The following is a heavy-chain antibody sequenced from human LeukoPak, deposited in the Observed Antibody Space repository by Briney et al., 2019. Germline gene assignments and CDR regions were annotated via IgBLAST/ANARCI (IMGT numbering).Heavy chain of an antibody. CDR3: ARDKERNWFDP. Sequence: SETLSLTCTVSGGSVSSGSYYWSWIRQPPGKGLEWIGYIYYTGSTNYNPSLKSRVTISVDTSKNQFSLKLSSVTAADTAVFYCARDKERNWFDPWGQGTLVTVSS. J-gene: IGHJ5*02. V-gene: IGHV4-61*01. CDR1: GGSVSSGSYY. D-gene: IGHD5-24*01. CDR2: IYYTGST.